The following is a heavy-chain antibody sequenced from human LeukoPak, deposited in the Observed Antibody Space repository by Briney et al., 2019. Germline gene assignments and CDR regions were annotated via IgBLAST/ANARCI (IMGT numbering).Heavy chain of an antibody. J-gene: IGHJ6*02. V-gene: IGHV4-61*02. Sequence: SETLSLTCTVSGGSISSDSYYWSWIRQPAGKGLEWIGRIYTSGSTNYNPSLKSRVTISVDTSKNQFSLKLSSVTAADTAVYYCARDSREYYYGSASPMDVWGQGTTVTVSS. CDR1: GGSISSDSYY. D-gene: IGHD3-10*01. CDR2: IYTSGST. CDR3: ARDSREYYYGSASPMDV.